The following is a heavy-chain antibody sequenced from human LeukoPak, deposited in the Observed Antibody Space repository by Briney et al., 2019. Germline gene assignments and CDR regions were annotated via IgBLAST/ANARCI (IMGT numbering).Heavy chain of an antibody. CDR2: IGGSGDST. Sequence: GGSLRLSCAASGFTFSNSVMGWVRQAPGKGLEWVSAIGGSGDSTYYADSVTGRFTISRDNSKNTLYLQMNSLRAEDTALYYCAKLPAGYPNWFDPWGQGTLVTVSS. CDR1: GFTFSNSV. J-gene: IGHJ5*02. V-gene: IGHV3-23*01. D-gene: IGHD3-9*01. CDR3: AKLPAGYPNWFDP.